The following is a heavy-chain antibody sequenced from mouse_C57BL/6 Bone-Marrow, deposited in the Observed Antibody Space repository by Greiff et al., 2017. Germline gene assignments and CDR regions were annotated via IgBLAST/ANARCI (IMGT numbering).Heavy chain of an antibody. CDR1: GYTFTSYW. CDR2: IYPSDSET. J-gene: IGHJ1*03. Sequence: VKLQQPGAELVRPGSSVKLSCKASGYTFTSYWMDWVKQRPGQGLEWIGNIYPSDSETHYNQKFKDKATLTVDKSSSTAYMQLSSLTSEDSAVYYCARITTVVAHWYFDVWGTGTTVTVSS. D-gene: IGHD1-1*01. CDR3: ARITTVVAHWYFDV. V-gene: IGHV1-61*01.